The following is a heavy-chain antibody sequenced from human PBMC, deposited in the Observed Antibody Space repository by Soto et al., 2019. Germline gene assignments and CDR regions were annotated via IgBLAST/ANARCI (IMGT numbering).Heavy chain of an antibody. V-gene: IGHV1-8*01. CDR2: MNSNNGDT. CDR3: ARTRRAAAGTDFDY. D-gene: IGHD6-13*01. J-gene: IGHJ4*02. Sequence: QVQLVQPGADVKMPGASVKVSCEASGYTFTSYDINWVRQATGQGLEWMGWMNSNNGDTGYAQQFQGRVAMTRHASISTAYLELSSLTSEDTAVYYCARTRRAAAGTDFDYWGQGTLVTVSS. CDR1: GYTFTSYD.